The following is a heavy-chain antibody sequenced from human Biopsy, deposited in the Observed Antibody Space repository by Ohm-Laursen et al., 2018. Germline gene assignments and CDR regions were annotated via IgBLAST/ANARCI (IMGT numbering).Heavy chain of an antibody. CDR1: GQTFCDYQ. CDR3: GNEVHGRDY. V-gene: IGHV4-34*08. Sequence: SETLSLTCAVFGQTFCDYQWSWIRQPPGKGLVWIGQINQAGTNNYNPSLKSRVSISPYASKYEFSLRLTSVTAADTAVYLCGNEVHGRDYWGLGAQVTVSS. D-gene: IGHD2-15*01. CDR2: INQAGTN. J-gene: IGHJ4*02.